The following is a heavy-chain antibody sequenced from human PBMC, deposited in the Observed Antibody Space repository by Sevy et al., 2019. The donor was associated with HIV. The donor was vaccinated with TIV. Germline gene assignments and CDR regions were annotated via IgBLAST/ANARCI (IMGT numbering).Heavy chain of an antibody. Sequence: GGSLRLSCAACGFTFSSYWMSWVRQAPGKGLEWVANIKQDGSEKYYVDSVRGRFIISRDNAKNSLYLQMNSLRAEDTAVYYCAREDYSNYGNYNYYYMDVWGKGTTVTVSS. D-gene: IGHD4-4*01. CDR1: GFTFSSYW. V-gene: IGHV3-7*03. CDR2: IKQDGSEK. J-gene: IGHJ6*03. CDR3: AREDYSNYGNYNYYYMDV.